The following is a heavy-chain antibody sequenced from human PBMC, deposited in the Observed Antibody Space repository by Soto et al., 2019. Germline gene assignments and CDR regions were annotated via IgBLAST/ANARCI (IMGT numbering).Heavy chain of an antibody. D-gene: IGHD6-6*01. J-gene: IGHJ4*02. CDR2: IYYSGST. CDR3: ARNGSLSSSPLGY. Sequence: PSETLSLTCTVSGGSISSSSYYWGWIRQPPGKGLEWIGSIYYSGSTYYNPSLKSRVTISVDTSKNQFSLKLSSVTAADTAVYYCARNGSLSSSPLGYWGQGTLVTVSS. V-gene: IGHV4-39*01. CDR1: GGSISSSSYY.